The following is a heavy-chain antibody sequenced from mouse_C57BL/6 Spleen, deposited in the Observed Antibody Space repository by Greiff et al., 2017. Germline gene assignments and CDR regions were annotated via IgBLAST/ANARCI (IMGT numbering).Heavy chain of an antibody. CDR2: IYPGSGST. V-gene: IGHV1-55*01. CDR1: GYTFTSYW. D-gene: IGHD2-3*01. J-gene: IGHJ4*01. Sequence: VQLQQPGAELVKPGASVKMSCKASGYTFTSYWITWVKQRPGQGLEWIGDIYPGSGSTNYNEKFKSKATLTVDTSSSTAYMQLSSLTSEDSAVYYCAREDYDGYCGYAVDYWGRGTSVTVSS. CDR3: AREDYDGYCGYAVDY.